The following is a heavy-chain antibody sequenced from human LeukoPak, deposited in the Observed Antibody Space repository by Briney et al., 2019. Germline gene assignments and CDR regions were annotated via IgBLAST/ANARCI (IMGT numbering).Heavy chain of an antibody. CDR2: ITVDNGNT. CDR3: ARGAGYDYVWKSYRYDF. CDR1: GYTFTNYG. J-gene: IGHJ4*02. Sequence: ASVKVSCKASGYTFTNYGVSWVRQAPGQGLEWMGWITVDNGNTHYAQNFQGRVTMTTDTSTSPVYMELRSLRSDDTAVYYCARGAGYDYVWKSYRYDFWGQGTLVTVSS. D-gene: IGHD3-16*02. V-gene: IGHV1-18*01.